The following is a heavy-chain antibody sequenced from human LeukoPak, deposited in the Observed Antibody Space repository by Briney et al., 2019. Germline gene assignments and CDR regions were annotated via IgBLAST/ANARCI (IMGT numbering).Heavy chain of an antibody. CDR1: GDSISTYY. CDR3: ARDRYYYDSGSYFYFDL. Sequence: KPPETLSLTCTVSGDSISTYYWSWIRQPPGKGLEWIGYMYYSGSTNYNPSLKSRVTISLDTPKNQFSLRLNSVTAADTAVYYCARDRYYYDSGSYFYFDLWGRGTLVTVSS. V-gene: IGHV4-59*01. D-gene: IGHD3-22*01. CDR2: MYYSGST. J-gene: IGHJ2*01.